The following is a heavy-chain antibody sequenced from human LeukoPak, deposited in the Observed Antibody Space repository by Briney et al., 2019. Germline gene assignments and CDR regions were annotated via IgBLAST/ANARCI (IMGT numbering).Heavy chain of an antibody. Sequence: GASVKVSCKASGYTFTSYGISWVRQAPGEELEWMGWISAYNDNTNYAQKLQGRVTMTTDTSTSTVYMELSSLRSEDTAVYYCARDLDGSGLPGYWGQGTLVTVSS. CDR2: ISAYNDNT. V-gene: IGHV1-18*01. J-gene: IGHJ4*02. CDR3: ARDLDGSGLPGY. CDR1: GYTFTSYG. D-gene: IGHD3-10*01.